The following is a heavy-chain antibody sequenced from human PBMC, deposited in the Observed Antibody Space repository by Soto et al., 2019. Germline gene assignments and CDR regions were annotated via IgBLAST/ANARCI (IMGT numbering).Heavy chain of an antibody. J-gene: IGHJ6*02. D-gene: IGHD3-3*01. Sequence: GGSLRLSCAASGFTFSSYGMHWVRQAPGKGLEWVAVISYDGSNKYYADSVKGRFTISRDNSKNTLYLQMNSLRAEDTAVYYCAKAAHYDFWSGSAYYYGMDVWGQGTTVTVSS. CDR1: GFTFSSYG. CDR3: AKAAHYDFWSGSAYYYGMDV. CDR2: ISYDGSNK. V-gene: IGHV3-30*18.